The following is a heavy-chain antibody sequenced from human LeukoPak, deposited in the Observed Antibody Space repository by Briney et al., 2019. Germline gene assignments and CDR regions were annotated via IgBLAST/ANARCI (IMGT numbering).Heavy chain of an antibody. Sequence: GGSLRLSCAASGFTFSSYGMHWVRQAPGKGLERVAFIRYDGSNKYYSDSVTERFTIPIANSKHTPYPPMNSLRAEDTAVYYCAKDRPVVRGVISDDAFDIRGQGTMVTVSS. V-gene: IGHV3-30*02. CDR2: IRYDGSNK. D-gene: IGHD3-10*01. CDR1: GFTFSSYG. CDR3: AKDRPVVRGVISDDAFDI. J-gene: IGHJ3*02.